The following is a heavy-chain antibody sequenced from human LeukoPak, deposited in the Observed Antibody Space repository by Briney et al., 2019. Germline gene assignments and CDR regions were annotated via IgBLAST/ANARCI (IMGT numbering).Heavy chain of an antibody. CDR3: ARGGSYQLLHY. CDR2: IYYSGST. Sequence: EXLSLTCTVSGGSISSYYWRWIRQPPGKGLEWIGYIYYSGSTNYNPSLTSRVTISVDTSKNQFSLKLSSVTAADTAVYYCARGGSYQLLHYWGQGTLVTVPS. V-gene: IGHV4-59*01. CDR1: GGSISSYY. D-gene: IGHD2-2*01. J-gene: IGHJ4*02.